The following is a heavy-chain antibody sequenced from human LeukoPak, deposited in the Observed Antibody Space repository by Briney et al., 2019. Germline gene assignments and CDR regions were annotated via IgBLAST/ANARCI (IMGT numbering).Heavy chain of an antibody. Sequence: GGSLRLSCAASGFTFISYGMHWVRQAPGKGLEWVAVIWYDGSNKYYADSVKGRFTISRDNSKNTLYLQMNSLRAEDTAVYYCARDAGRYFDWLGYWGQGTLVTVSS. CDR1: GFTFISYG. CDR2: IWYDGSNK. CDR3: ARDAGRYFDWLGY. J-gene: IGHJ4*02. D-gene: IGHD3-9*01. V-gene: IGHV3-33*01.